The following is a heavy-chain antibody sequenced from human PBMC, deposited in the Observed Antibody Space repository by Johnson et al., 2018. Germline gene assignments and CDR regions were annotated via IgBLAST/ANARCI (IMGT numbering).Heavy chain of an antibody. CDR3: AKGFEGNWRIGY. CDR2: ITRDGNNK. Sequence: QVQLQESGGGVVQPGGSLRLSCAASGFTFSSYWMHWVRQAPGRGLEWVAVITRDGNNKYYADAVKGRFMVSRENSRNTVYLQMNSRRSEDMGIYYCAKGFEGNWRIGYWGQGTRVTV. CDR1: GFTFSSYW. J-gene: IGHJ4*02. D-gene: IGHD1-1*01. V-gene: IGHV3-30*18.